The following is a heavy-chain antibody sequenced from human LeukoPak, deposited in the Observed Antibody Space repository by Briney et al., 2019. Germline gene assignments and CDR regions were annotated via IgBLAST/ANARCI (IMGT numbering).Heavy chain of an antibody. J-gene: IGHJ5*02. CDR3: ARVAASYCSGGSCYSGWFDP. CDR1: GGSISSYY. V-gene: IGHV4-59*12. Sequence: PSETLSLTCTVSGGSISSYYWSWIRQPPGKGLEWIGYIYYSGSTNYNPSLKSRVTISVDTSKNQFSLKLSSVTAADTAVYYCARVAASYCSGGSCYSGWFDPWGQGTLVTVSS. CDR2: IYYSGST. D-gene: IGHD2-15*01.